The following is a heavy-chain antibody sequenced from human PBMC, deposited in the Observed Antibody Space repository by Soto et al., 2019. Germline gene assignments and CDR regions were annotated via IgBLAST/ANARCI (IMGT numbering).Heavy chain of an antibody. CDR2: IYHSGST. CDR3: ARAGGLGAVAADY. D-gene: IGHD6-19*01. CDR1: GGSISSGGYS. V-gene: IGHV4-30-2*01. Sequence: QLQLQESGSGLVKPSQTLSLTCAVSGGSISSGGYSWSWIRQPPGKGLEWIGYIYHSGSTYYNPYLKSRGTISVDRSKNQFSLKLSSVTAADTAVYYCARAGGLGAVAADYWGQGTLVTVSS. J-gene: IGHJ4*02.